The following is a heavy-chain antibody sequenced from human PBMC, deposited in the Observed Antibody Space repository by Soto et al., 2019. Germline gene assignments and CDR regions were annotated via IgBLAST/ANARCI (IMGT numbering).Heavy chain of an antibody. V-gene: IGHV3-30-3*01. D-gene: IGHD3-3*01. CDR3: ARGPPEWLLPQSYYFDY. CDR1: GFTFSSYA. Sequence: GGSLRLSCAASGFTFSSYAMHWVRQAPGKGLEWVAVISYDGSNKYYADSVKGRFTISRDNSKNTLYLQMNSLRAEDTAVYYCARGPPEWLLPQSYYFDYWGQGTLVTVSS. CDR2: ISYDGSNK. J-gene: IGHJ4*02.